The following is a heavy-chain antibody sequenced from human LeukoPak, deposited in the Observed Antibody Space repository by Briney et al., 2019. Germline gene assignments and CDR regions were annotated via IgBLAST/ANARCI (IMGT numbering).Heavy chain of an antibody. D-gene: IGHD3-22*01. J-gene: IGHJ3*02. CDR1: GGSISSSSYY. V-gene: IGHV4-39*01. CDR3: ARFHYDYYDSSGYYNAFDI. Sequence: SETLSLTCTVSGGSISSSSYYWGWIRQPPGKGLEWIGSIYYNGSTYYNPSLKSRVTISVDTSKNQFSLKLSSVTAADTAVYYCARFHYDYYDSSGYYNAFDIWGQGTMVTVSS. CDR2: IYYNGST.